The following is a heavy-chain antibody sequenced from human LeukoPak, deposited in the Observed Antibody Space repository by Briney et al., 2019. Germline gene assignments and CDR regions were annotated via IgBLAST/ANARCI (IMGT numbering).Heavy chain of an antibody. J-gene: IGHJ4*02. V-gene: IGHV4-38-2*02. D-gene: IGHD3-16*02. Sequence: SETLSLTCTVSGYSISSGYYWGWIRQPPGKGLEWIGSISRSGSTYYNPSLKSRVTISLDTFENQFSLKLSSVTAADTAVYYCARDEWGTYRGQDYWGQGTLVTVSS. CDR3: ARDEWGTYRGQDY. CDR2: ISRSGST. CDR1: GYSISSGYY.